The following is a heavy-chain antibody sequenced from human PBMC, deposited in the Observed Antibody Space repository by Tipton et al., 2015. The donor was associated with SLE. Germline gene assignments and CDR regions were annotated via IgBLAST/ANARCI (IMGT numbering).Heavy chain of an antibody. CDR1: GGSISSRSTY. V-gene: IGHV4-39*07. CDR3: ARYWQGSWSLGYFGL. J-gene: IGHJ2*01. D-gene: IGHD6-13*01. CDR2: VYYSGSP. Sequence: TLSLPCTVSGGSISSRSTYWGWIRQPPGKGLEWIGRVYYSGSPHYNPPLRSRVTISLDTSKTQFSLKLSSVTAADTAVYYCARYWQGSWSLGYFGLWGRGTPVTVSS.